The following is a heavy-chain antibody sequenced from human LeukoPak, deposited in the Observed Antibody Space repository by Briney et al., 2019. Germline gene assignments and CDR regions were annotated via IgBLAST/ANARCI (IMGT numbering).Heavy chain of an antibody. Sequence: SVKVSCKASGVTFSSYAISWVRQAPGQGLEWMGGIIPIFGTANYAQKFQGRVTITTDESTSTAYMELSSPRFEETAVYYCATGYYDSSGYKYWGQGTLVTVSS. CDR1: GVTFSSYA. D-gene: IGHD3-22*01. CDR3: ATGYYDSSGYKY. CDR2: IIPIFGTA. J-gene: IGHJ4*02. V-gene: IGHV1-69*05.